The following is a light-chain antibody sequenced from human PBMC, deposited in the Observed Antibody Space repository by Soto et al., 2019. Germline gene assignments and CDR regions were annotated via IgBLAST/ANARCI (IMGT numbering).Light chain of an antibody. CDR3: AAWDDSLTDYV. CDR2: SNN. J-gene: IGLJ1*01. Sequence: QSVLTQAPSATETPGQRVTISCSGGSSNIGRNTVNWYQQLPGTAPKLLIYSNNRRPSGVPDRFSGSKSSTSASLAISGLQSEDEADYYCAAWDDSLTDYVFGTGTKLTVL. V-gene: IGLV1-44*01. CDR1: SSNIGRNT.